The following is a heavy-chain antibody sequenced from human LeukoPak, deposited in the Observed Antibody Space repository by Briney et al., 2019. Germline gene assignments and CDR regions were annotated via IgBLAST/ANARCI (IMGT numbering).Heavy chain of an antibody. Sequence: TLSLTCTVSGGSISSGGYYWGWVRQHPGRGLEWIGYIYYSGSTYYNPSLKSRVGISVDTSKNQFSLNLSSVTAADTAVYYCARSSMVRGIIIDWFDPWGQGNLVTVSS. CDR1: GGSISSGGYY. CDR2: IYYSGST. J-gene: IGHJ5*02. V-gene: IGHV4-31*03. CDR3: ARSSMVRGIIIDWFDP. D-gene: IGHD3-10*01.